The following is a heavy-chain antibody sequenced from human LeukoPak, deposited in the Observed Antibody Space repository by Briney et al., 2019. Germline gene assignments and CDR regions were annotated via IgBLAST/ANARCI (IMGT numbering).Heavy chain of an antibody. V-gene: IGHV3-21*01. J-gene: IGHJ3*02. D-gene: IGHD4-11*01. Sequence: GRSLRLSCAASGFTFSSYSMNWVRQAPGKGLEWVSSISSSSSYIYYADSVKGRFTISRDNAKNPLYLQMNSLRAEDTAVYYCARAQNSNAFDIWGQGTMVTVSS. CDR2: ISSSSSYI. CDR3: ARAQNSNAFDI. CDR1: GFTFSSYS.